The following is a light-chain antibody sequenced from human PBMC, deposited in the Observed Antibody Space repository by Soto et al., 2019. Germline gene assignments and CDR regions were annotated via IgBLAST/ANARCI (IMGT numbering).Light chain of an antibody. V-gene: IGKV3-20*01. CDR3: QQCGSSPWT. CDR2: GAS. CDR1: QSVSSNY. Sequence: DIVMTQSPYSLAVSLGERATLSCMASQSVSSNYLAWYQQKPGQAPRLLIYGASSRATGIPDRFSGGGSGTDFTLTISRLEPEDFAVYYCQQCGSSPWTFGQGTKVDIK. J-gene: IGKJ1*01.